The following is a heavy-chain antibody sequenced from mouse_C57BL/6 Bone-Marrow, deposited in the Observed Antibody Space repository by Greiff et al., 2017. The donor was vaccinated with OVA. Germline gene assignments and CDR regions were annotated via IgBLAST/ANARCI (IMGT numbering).Heavy chain of an antibody. CDR2: IWTGGGT. Sequence: QVQLQQSGPGLVAPSQSLSITCTVSGFSLTSYAISWVRQPPGKGLEWLGVIWTGGGTNYNSALKSRLSISKDNSKSQVFLKMNSLQTDDTARYYCARKDYGSSPYAMDYWGQGTSVTVSS. CDR1: GFSLTSYA. J-gene: IGHJ4*01. V-gene: IGHV2-9-1*01. CDR3: ARKDYGSSPYAMDY. D-gene: IGHD1-1*01.